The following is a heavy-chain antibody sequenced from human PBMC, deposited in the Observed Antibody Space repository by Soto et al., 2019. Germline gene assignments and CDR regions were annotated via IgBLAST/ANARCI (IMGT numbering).Heavy chain of an antibody. CDR3: ARSRNSFDI. J-gene: IGHJ3*02. CDR2: ISSDGNNK. CDR1: GFSFSNYA. V-gene: IGHV3-30-3*01. Sequence: QVELVESGGGVVQPGRSLRLSCATSGFSFSNYANQWVRQAPGKGLDWVAVISSDGNNKYYADSLKGRFTISRDNSKNTSYLQMNSLRVEDTAVYYCARSRNSFDIWGQGTMVIVSS.